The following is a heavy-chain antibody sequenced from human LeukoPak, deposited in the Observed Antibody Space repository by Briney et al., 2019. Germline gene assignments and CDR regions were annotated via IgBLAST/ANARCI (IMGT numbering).Heavy chain of an antibody. Sequence: GGSLRLSCAASGFTFSSYAMSWVRQAPGKGLEWVSVISGSGGSTFYADSVKGRFTISRDNSKNTLYLQMNSLRAEDTAVYYCANQPGIEMATIRAYWGQGTLVTVSS. J-gene: IGHJ4*02. CDR3: ANQPGIEMATIRAY. V-gene: IGHV3-23*01. CDR2: ISGSGGST. D-gene: IGHD5-24*01. CDR1: GFTFSSYA.